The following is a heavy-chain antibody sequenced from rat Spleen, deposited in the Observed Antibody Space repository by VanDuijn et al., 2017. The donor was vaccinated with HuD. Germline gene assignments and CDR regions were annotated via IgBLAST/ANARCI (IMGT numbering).Heavy chain of an antibody. CDR1: GFTFNNYG. D-gene: IGHD1-10*01. Sequence: EVQLVESGGGLVQPGRSLKLSCAASGFTFNNYGMAWVRQAPTKGLDWIAAISYDGVTTYYRDSVKGRFTISRDNAKSTLYLQMNSLRSEDTATYYCARENFGTTFAYWGQGTLVTVSS. V-gene: IGHV5-29*01. CDR3: ARENFGTTFAY. J-gene: IGHJ3*01. CDR2: ISYDGVTT.